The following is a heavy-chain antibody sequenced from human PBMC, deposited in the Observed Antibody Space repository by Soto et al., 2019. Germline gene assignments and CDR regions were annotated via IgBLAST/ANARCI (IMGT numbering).Heavy chain of an antibody. CDR2: ISSGSSTM. Sequence: GGSPRLSCAASGISFSTYAMNWVRQAPGKGLEWVSYISSGSSTMYYAESVKGRFTVSRDNAKKSLFLQMNSLRAEDTAVYYCAVDYYYMDVWGKGTTVTVSS. V-gene: IGHV3-48*01. J-gene: IGHJ6*03. CDR1: GISFSTYA. CDR3: AVDYYYMDV.